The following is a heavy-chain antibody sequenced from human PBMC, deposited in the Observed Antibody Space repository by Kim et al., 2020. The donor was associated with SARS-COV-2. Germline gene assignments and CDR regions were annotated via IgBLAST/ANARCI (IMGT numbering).Heavy chain of an antibody. D-gene: IGHD3-3*01. V-gene: IGHV3-30-3*01. Sequence: GGSLRLSCAASGFTFSSYAIHWVRQAPGKGLEWVAVISYDGSNKYYADSVKGRFTLSRDNSKNTLYLQMNSLRTEDTAVYYCVREPSDWYFDLWGRGTLV. CDR2: ISYDGSNK. J-gene: IGHJ2*01. CDR3: VREPSDWYFDL. CDR1: GFTFSSYA.